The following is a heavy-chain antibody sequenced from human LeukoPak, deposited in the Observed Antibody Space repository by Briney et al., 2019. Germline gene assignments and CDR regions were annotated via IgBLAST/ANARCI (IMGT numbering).Heavy chain of an antibody. CDR2: ISGSGGST. CDR1: GFTFSSYA. Sequence: PGGSLRLPCAASGFTFSSYAMSWVRQAPGKGLDWVSAISGSGGSTYYADSVKGRFTISRDNSKNTLYLQMNSLRAEDTAEYYCAKDLGYCSGGSCYELDYWGQGTLVTVSS. J-gene: IGHJ4*02. V-gene: IGHV3-23*01. CDR3: AKDLGYCSGGSCYELDY. D-gene: IGHD2-15*01.